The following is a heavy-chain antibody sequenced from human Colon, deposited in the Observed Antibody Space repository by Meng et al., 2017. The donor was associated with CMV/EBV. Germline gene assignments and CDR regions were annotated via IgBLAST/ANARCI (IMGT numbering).Heavy chain of an antibody. Sequence: QVQLVESGAGVKKPGGSVKVSCNTSGDTFSDYHLHWVRHDPGQGLEWMGWINSNSGATDYAQKFQGRFTMTRDTSITTVYMELSSLRSDDTAVYYCARDPSGSRVPFDYWGQGSLVTVSS. CDR3: ARDPSGSRVPFDY. J-gene: IGHJ4*02. CDR2: INSNSGAT. D-gene: IGHD1-26*01. V-gene: IGHV1-2*02. CDR1: GDTFSDYH.